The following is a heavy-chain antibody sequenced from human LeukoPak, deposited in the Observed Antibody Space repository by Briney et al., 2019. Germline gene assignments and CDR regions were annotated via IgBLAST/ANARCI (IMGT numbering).Heavy chain of an antibody. CDR2: IYYSGST. CDR3: ARDRLRDAYNYFFFDY. V-gene: IGHV4-59*12. Sequence: NPSETLSLTCTVSGGSISSYSWSWIRQPPGKGLEWIGYIYYSGSTNYNPSLKSRVTISVDTSKNQFSLKLSSVTAADTAVYYCARDRLRDAYNYFFFDYWGQGTLVTVSS. D-gene: IGHD5-24*01. J-gene: IGHJ4*02. CDR1: GGSISSYS.